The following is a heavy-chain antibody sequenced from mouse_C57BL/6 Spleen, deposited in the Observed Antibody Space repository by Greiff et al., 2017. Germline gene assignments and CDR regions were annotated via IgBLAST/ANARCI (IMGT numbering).Heavy chain of an antibody. D-gene: IGHD2-4*01. CDR3: TRYKIYYDSYYYAMDY. J-gene: IGHJ4*01. CDR2: IDPETGGT. CDR1: GYTFTDYE. V-gene: IGHV1-15*01. Sequence: QVQLKQSGAELVRPGASVTLSCKASGYTFTDYEMPWVKQTPVHGLEWIGAIDPETGGTAYNQKFKGKAILTADKSSSTAYMELRSLTSEDSAVYYCTRYKIYYDSYYYAMDYWGQGTSVTVSS.